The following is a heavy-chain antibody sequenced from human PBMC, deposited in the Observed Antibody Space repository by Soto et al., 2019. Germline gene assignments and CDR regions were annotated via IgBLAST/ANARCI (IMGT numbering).Heavy chain of an antibody. D-gene: IGHD3-10*01. CDR2: ISGSAGST. J-gene: IGHJ3*02. Sequence: EVQLLESGGGLVQPGGSLRLSCAASGFIFSTYDMSWVRQAPGKGLEWVSTISGSAGSTKYADSVKGRFTIYRDNSKNTLYLQMNSLRAEDTAVFYCAKDGGVRGLNDAFDIWGQGKMVTVSS. V-gene: IGHV3-23*01. CDR3: AKDGGVRGLNDAFDI. CDR1: GFIFSTYD.